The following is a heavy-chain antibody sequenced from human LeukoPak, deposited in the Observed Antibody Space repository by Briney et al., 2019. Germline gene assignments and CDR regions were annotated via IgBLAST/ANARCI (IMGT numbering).Heavy chain of an antibody. D-gene: IGHD5-12*01. Sequence: GGSLRLSCAASGFTFSSYWMSWVRQAPGKGLEWVANIKQDGSEKYYVDSVKGRFTISRDNAKNSLYLQMNSLRAEDTAVYYCAKGGSGSGYTHFDYWGQGTVVTVSS. CDR1: GFTFSSYW. J-gene: IGHJ4*02. CDR3: AKGGSGSGYTHFDY. V-gene: IGHV3-7*03. CDR2: IKQDGSEK.